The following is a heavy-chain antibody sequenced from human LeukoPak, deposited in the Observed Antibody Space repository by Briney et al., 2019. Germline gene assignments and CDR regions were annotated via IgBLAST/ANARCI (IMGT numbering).Heavy chain of an antibody. CDR3: AKDRALRYFESLYYYYYGMDV. CDR1: GFTFSSYG. CDR2: ISYDGSNK. Sequence: TGGSLRLSCAASGFTFSSYGMHWVRQAPGKGLEWVAVISYDGSNKYYADSVKGRFTISRDNSKNTLYLQMNSLRAEDTAVYYCAKDRALRYFESLYYYYYGMDVWGQGTTVTVSS. V-gene: IGHV3-30*18. J-gene: IGHJ6*02. D-gene: IGHD3-9*01.